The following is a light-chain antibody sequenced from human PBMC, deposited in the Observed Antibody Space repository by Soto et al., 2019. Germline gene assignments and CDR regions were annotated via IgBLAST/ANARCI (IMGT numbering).Light chain of an antibody. CDR3: HHYDNSPPFP. J-gene: IGKJ3*01. CDR1: QIINNRY. CDR2: GAS. V-gene: IGKV3-20*01. Sequence: EILLTQSPGTLSLSPGDRAILSCRASQIINNRYLAWYQQMPGRAPRLLIHGASSRAAGIPDRFSGSGSGTDFTLTINRLEPEDFAVYYCHHYDNSPPFPFGPGTTVDV.